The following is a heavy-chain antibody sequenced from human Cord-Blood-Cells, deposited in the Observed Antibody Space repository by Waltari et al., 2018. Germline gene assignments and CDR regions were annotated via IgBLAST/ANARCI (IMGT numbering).Heavy chain of an antibody. CDR2: IIPIFGTA. CDR1: GGTFSSYA. D-gene: IGHD3-3*01. CDR3: ARAVTIFGVVRPGAFDI. Sequence: QVQLVQSGAEVKKPGSSVKGSCKASGGTFSSYAISWVRQSPGQGLEWMGGIIPIFGTANYAQKFQGRVTITADESTSTAYMELSSLRSEDTAVYYCARAVTIFGVVRPGAFDIWGQGTMVTVSS. J-gene: IGHJ3*02. V-gene: IGHV1-69*01.